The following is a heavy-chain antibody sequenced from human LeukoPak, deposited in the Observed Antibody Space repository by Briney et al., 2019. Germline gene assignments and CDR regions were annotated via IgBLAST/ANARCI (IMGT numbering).Heavy chain of an antibody. J-gene: IGHJ3*02. CDR3: TRPLHDHHDSSVYNYAFDI. CDR1: GFTGRGSA. V-gene: IGHV3-73*01. D-gene: IGHD3-22*01. Sequence: GGSLRLSCAASGFTGRGSAMHWVRRASGKGRERVGRFISKANSYATAYAASVKGRFTISRDDSMNTAYLQMNSLKTEDTAAYYRTRPLHDHHDSSVYNYAFDISGQGKLVTVSS. CDR2: FISKANSYAT.